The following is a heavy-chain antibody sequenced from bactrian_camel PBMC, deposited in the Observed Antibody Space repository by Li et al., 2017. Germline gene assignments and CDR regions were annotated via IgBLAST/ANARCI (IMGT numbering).Heavy chain of an antibody. CDR2: ITSGGYT. J-gene: IGHJ4*01. D-gene: IGHD6*01. Sequence: VQLVESGGGSVQAGGSLRLSCAVSGISTSRYCMGWFRQAPGKEREAVAGITSGGYTSVAGSVKGRSSISKDNAKNTLYLQMNSLRPEDTAMYYCAADESGPVTVPAYEYNFWGQGTQVTVS. V-gene: IGHV3S53*01. CDR3: AADESGPVTVPAYEYNF. CDR1: GISTSRYC.